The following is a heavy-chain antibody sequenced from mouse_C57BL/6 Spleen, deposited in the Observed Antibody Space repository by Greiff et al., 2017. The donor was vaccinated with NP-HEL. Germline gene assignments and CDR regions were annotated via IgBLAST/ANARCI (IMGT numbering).Heavy chain of an antibody. CDR3: ARANYPYAMDY. J-gene: IGHJ4*01. D-gene: IGHD1-1*01. CDR2: ISDGGSYT. V-gene: IGHV5-4*03. CDR1: GFTFSSYA. Sequence: EVKLVESGGGLVKPGGSLKLSCAASGFTFSSYAMSWVRQTPEKRLEWVATISDGGSYTYYPDNVKGRFTMSRDNAKNNLYLQMSHLKSEDTAMYYCARANYPYAMDYWGQGTSVTVSS.